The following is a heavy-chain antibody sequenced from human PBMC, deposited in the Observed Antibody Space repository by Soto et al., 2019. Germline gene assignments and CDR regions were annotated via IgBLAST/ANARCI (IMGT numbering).Heavy chain of an antibody. CDR3: ARSIGVAAAGPFDY. V-gene: IGHV4-31*03. D-gene: IGHD6-13*01. J-gene: IGHJ4*02. CDR1: GGSISSGGYY. CDR2: IYYSGST. Sequence: SETLSLTCTVSGGSISSGGYYWSWIRQHPGKGLEWIGYIYYSGSTYYNPSLKSRVTISVDTSKNQFSLKLSSVTAADTAVYYCARSIGVAAAGPFDYWGQGTLVTVSS.